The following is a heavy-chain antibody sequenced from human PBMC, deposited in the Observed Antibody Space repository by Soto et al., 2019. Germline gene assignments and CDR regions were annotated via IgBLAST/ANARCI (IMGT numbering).Heavy chain of an antibody. CDR2: IIPIIGTP. D-gene: IGHD3-10*01. V-gene: IGHV1-69*13. CDR3: ARDLEFRDGNISHLDY. CDR1: GGTFRNHV. J-gene: IGHJ4*02. Sequence: SVKVSCKASGGTFRNHVFNWVRQAPGQGLEWMGGIIPIIGTPNYAQRFQGRVTITADASTNTVYLDVSSLRSQDTAVYYCARDLEFRDGNISHLDYWGQGTLVTVSS.